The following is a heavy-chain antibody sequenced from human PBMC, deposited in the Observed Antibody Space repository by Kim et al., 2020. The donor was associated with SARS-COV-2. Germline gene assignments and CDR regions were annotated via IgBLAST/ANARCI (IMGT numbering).Heavy chain of an antibody. D-gene: IGHD3-9*01. CDR3: ARCPPWILTGYYGDY. Sequence: QKLQGRVTMTTDTSTSTAYMELRSLRSDDTAVYYCARCPPWILTGYYGDYWGQGTLVTVSS. V-gene: IGHV1-18*01. J-gene: IGHJ4*02.